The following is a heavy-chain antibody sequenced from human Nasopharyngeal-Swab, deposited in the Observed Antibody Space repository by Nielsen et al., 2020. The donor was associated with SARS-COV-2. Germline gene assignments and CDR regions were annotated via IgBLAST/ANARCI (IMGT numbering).Heavy chain of an antibody. CDR2: IYHSGST. Sequence: GSLRLSCAVSGYSISSGYYWGWIRQPPEKGLEWIGSIYHSGSTYYNPSLKSRVTLSLDTSKNQVSLKVTSVTAADTAMYYCARTSYDQNLVDVWGRGTTVTVSS. V-gene: IGHV4-38-2*01. D-gene: IGHD3-3*01. CDR1: GYSISSGYY. CDR3: ARTSYDQNLVDV. J-gene: IGHJ6*02.